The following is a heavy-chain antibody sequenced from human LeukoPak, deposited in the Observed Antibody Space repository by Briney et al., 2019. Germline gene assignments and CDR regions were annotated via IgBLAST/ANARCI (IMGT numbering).Heavy chain of an antibody. J-gene: IGHJ4*02. Sequence: GGSLRLSCAASGFAFSNYAMSWVRQAPKKGLEWVSSISGSGTDTYYADSVKGRFTISRDNSGNTLYLQMNSLRAEDTAIYFCAKDLNYAFDYWGQGAVVTVSS. CDR3: AKDLNYAFDY. D-gene: IGHD1-7*01. CDR2: ISGSGTDT. CDR1: GFAFSNYA. V-gene: IGHV3-23*01.